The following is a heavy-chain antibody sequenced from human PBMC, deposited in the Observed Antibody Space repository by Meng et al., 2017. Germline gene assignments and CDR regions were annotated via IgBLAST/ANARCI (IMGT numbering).Heavy chain of an antibody. CDR1: GGTFSSYA. V-gene: IGHV1-69*01. CDR3: ARDFMCSGGSCLDVFDI. J-gene: IGHJ3*02. CDR2: IIPIFGTA. Sequence: QLVQLGAEVKKPGSWGKVSGKASGGTFSSYAISWVRQAPGQGLEWMGGIIPIFGTANYAQKFQGRVTITADESTSTAYMELSSLRSEDTAVYYCARDFMCSGGSCLDVFDIWGQGTMVTVSS. D-gene: IGHD2-15*01.